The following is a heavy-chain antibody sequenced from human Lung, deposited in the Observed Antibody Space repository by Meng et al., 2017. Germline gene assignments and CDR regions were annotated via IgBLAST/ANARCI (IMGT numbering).Heavy chain of an antibody. D-gene: IGHD4-11*01. J-gene: IGHJ4*02. Sequence: GPLSQWGPGLLKPSETLSLTCVVSGGSFSDYYWSWIRQPPGKGLEWIGEINHSGSTNYNPSLESRATISVDTSQNNLSLKLSSVTAADSAVYYCARGPTTMAHDFDYWGQGTLVTVSS. CDR1: GGSFSDYY. V-gene: IGHV4-34*01. CDR2: INHSGST. CDR3: ARGPTTMAHDFDY.